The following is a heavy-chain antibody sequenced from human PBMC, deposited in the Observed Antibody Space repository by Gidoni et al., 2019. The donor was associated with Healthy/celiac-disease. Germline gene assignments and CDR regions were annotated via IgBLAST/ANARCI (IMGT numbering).Heavy chain of an antibody. CDR3: ARDAVVVAATPPGLT. D-gene: IGHD2-15*01. CDR2: ISPIFGTA. CDR1: GCTFSSYA. Sequence: QVQLVQSGAEVKKPRSSVKVSCKASGCTFSSYAISWVRQAPGQGLEWMGGISPIFGTANYAQKFQGRVTITADESTSTAYMELSSLRSEDTAVYYCARDAVVVAATPPGLTWGQGTLVTVSS. V-gene: IGHV1-69*01. J-gene: IGHJ4*02.